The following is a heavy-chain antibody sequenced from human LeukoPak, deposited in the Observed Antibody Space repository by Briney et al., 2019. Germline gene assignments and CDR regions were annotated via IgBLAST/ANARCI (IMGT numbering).Heavy chain of an antibody. CDR2: ISAYNGNT. J-gene: IGHJ3*02. CDR1: GYTFTSYG. CDR3: VRDSPPNYSDSSGYYSDAFDI. Sequence: PGASVKVSCKASGYTFTSYGISWVRQAPGQGLEWMGWISAYNGNTNYAQKVQGRVTMTTDTSTSTAYMELRGLRSDDTAVYYCVRDSPPNYSDSSGYYSDAFDIWGQGTMVTVSS. V-gene: IGHV1-18*01. D-gene: IGHD3-22*01.